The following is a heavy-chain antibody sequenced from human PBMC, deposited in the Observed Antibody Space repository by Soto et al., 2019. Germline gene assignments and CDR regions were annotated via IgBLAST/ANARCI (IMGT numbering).Heavy chain of an antibody. J-gene: IGHJ4*02. CDR1: GYTFSGSV. Sequence: ASVKVSCTASGYTFSGSVMHWVRQAPGQRLEWMGWINADNGNTKYSQKFQDRVTITRDTSASTAYMELSSLRSEDTTVYYCATEIDATTVTSLDDWGQGTLVTVYS. CDR3: ATEIDATTVTSLDD. V-gene: IGHV1-3*01. D-gene: IGHD4-17*01. CDR2: INADNGNT.